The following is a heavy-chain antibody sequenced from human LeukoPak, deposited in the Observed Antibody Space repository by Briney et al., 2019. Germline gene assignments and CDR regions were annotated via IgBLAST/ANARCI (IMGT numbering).Heavy chain of an antibody. CDR3: ARGGITTVTADY. Sequence: GASVKVSCKASGYTFTSYGISWVRQAPGQGLEWMGWISAYNGNTNYAQKFQGRVTMTRDTSTNTAYMELTSLRSEDTAVYYCARGGITTVTADYWGQGTLVTVSS. CDR2: ISAYNGNT. CDR1: GYTFTSYG. J-gene: IGHJ4*02. V-gene: IGHV1-18*01. D-gene: IGHD2-21*02.